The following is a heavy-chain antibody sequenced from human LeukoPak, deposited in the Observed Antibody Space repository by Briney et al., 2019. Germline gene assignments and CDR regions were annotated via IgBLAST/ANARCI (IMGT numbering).Heavy chain of an antibody. CDR1: GASISSGGYF. CDR3: ARALCINGICEWFDP. Sequence: SETLSLTCTVSGASISSGGYFWSWIRQPAGKGVEWIGRIETSGSTNYNPSLKSRVAISVDTSKNQFSLKLRSVTAADTAVYYCARALCINGICEWFDPWGQGTLVTVSS. V-gene: IGHV4-61*02. D-gene: IGHD2-8*01. CDR2: IETSGST. J-gene: IGHJ5*02.